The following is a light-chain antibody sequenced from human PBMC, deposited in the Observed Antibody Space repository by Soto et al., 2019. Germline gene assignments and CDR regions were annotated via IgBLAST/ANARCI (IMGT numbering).Light chain of an antibody. CDR2: GAS. J-gene: IGKJ5*01. Sequence: EIVMTQFPATLTVSPGKRATLSCRASHSVTNDLAWYQHKPGQAPRLLIHGASTRATGIPARFSAVGSGTEFTLTISSLQSEDFAVYYCQQYNKWPQTFGQGTRLEIK. CDR1: HSVTND. V-gene: IGKV3-15*01. CDR3: QQYNKWPQT.